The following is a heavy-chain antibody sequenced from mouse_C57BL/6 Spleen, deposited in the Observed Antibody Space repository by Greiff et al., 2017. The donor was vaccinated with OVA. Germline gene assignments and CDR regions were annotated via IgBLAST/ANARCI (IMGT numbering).Heavy chain of an antibody. CDR2: IHPNSGST. D-gene: IGHD1-1*01. CDR3: ASELRYAMDY. CDR1: GYTFTSYW. V-gene: IGHV1-64*01. J-gene: IGHJ4*01. Sequence: QVQLQQSGAELVKPGASVKLSCKASGYTFTSYWMHWVKQRPGQGLEWIGMIHPNSGSTNYNEKFKSKATLTVDKSSSTAYMQLSSLTSEDSAVYYCASELRYAMDYWGQGTSVTVSS.